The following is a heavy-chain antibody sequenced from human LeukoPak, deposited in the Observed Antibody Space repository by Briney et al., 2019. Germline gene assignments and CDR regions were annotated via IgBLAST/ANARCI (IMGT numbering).Heavy chain of an antibody. CDR2: ISAYNGNT. J-gene: IGHJ4*02. V-gene: IGHV1-18*01. CDR3: ARDPFPLRLGELSSPHFDY. Sequence: ASVKVSCKASGYTFSSYAMHWVRQAPGQRLEWMGWISAYNGNTSYAQKLQGRVTMTTDTSTSTAYMELRNLRSDDTAVYYCARDPFPLRLGELSSPHFDYWGQGTLVTVSS. CDR1: GYTFSSYA. D-gene: IGHD3-16*02.